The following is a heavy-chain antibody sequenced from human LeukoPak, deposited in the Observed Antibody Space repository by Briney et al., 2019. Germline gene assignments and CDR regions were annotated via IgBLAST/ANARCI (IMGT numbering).Heavy chain of an antibody. V-gene: IGHV4-59*12. Sequence: SETLSLTCTVSGGSISSYSWSWIRQPPGKELEWIAYIYDSGRTNYNPSLKSRVTMSVDMSKNQFSLKLSSVTAADTAVYFCARDYFDSSAYWQDFWGQGTLVTVSS. CDR3: ARDYFDSSAYWQDF. CDR1: GGSISSYS. J-gene: IGHJ1*01. D-gene: IGHD3-22*01. CDR2: IYDSGRT.